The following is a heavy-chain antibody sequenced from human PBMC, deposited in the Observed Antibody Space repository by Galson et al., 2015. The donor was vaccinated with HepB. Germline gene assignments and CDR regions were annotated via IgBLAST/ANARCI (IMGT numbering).Heavy chain of an antibody. CDR2: ISYDGNNK. Sequence: SLRLSCAASGFTFNNYAMHWVRQAPGKGLEWVAVISYDGNNKYYADSVKGRFTISRDNSKNTLYLHMNSLGADDTSVYYCVRDLHSFKNPDHWGQGTLFSVSA. CDR3: VRDLHSFKNPDH. CDR1: GFTFNNYA. V-gene: IGHV3-30-3*01. J-gene: IGHJ4*02. D-gene: IGHD3-16*02.